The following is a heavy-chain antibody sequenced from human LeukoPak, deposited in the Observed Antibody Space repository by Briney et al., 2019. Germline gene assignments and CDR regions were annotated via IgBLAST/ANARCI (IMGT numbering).Heavy chain of an antibody. Sequence: ASVKVSCKASGYTFTGYYIHWVPQAPGQGLEWMGWINPNSSGTNYAQKFQGRVTMTRDTSISSAYLELSRLRSDDTAVYYCARVDHARGYFLDYWGQGTLITVSS. D-gene: IGHD2-2*01. V-gene: IGHV1-2*02. J-gene: IGHJ4*02. CDR2: INPNSSGT. CDR1: GYTFTGYY. CDR3: ARVDHARGYFLDY.